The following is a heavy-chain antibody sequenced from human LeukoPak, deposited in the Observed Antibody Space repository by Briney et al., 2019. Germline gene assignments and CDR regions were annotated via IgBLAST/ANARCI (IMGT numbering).Heavy chain of an antibody. V-gene: IGHV1-2*02. CDR3: ARLVYDTTGGYSYDY. CDR2: INCNSADP. CDR1: GYTFTASY. D-gene: IGHD3-22*01. Sequence: ASVKVSCKASGYTFTASYIHWVRQAPGHGLEWMGGINCNSADPHYAQRFQGRVTMTRDTSISTAYMELSRLTSDDTAVYYCARLVYDTTGGYSYDYWGQGTLVTVSS. J-gene: IGHJ4*02.